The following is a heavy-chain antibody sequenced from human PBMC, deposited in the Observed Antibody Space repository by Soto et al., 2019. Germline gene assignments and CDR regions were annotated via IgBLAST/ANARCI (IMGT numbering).Heavy chain of an antibody. Sequence: QVQLVQSGAEVKKPGASVKVSCKASGYTFTTYVMHWVRQAPGQRLEWMGWINAGNDNTKYSQKFQGRVTITRDTSASTVYMELSRLSSEDTAVYDCARVGHYYYGIDVWGQGTTVTVSS. J-gene: IGHJ6*02. CDR2: INAGNDNT. CDR3: ARVGHYYYGIDV. V-gene: IGHV1-3*01. D-gene: IGHD3-3*01. CDR1: GYTFTTYV.